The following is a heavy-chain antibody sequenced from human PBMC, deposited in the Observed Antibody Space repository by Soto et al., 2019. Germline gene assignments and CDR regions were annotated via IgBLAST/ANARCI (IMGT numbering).Heavy chain of an antibody. Sequence: GSGPTLVNPTQTLTLTCTFSGFSLSTSGMCVSWIRQPPGKALEWLARIDWDDDKYYSTSLKTRLTISKDTSKNQVVLTMTNMDPVDTATYYCARSITGTTLGSGDYYYGMDVWGQGTTVTVSS. CDR2: IDWDDDK. CDR3: ARSITGTTLGSGDYYYGMDV. CDR1: GFSLSTSGMC. D-gene: IGHD1-7*01. J-gene: IGHJ6*02. V-gene: IGHV2-70*11.